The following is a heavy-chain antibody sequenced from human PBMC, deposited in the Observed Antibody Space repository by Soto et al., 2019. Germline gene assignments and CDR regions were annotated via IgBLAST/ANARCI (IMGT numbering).Heavy chain of an antibody. J-gene: IGHJ4*02. CDR1: GFTFSVSA. CDR3: THTPGSGYYD. CDR2: IRSKANSYAT. Sequence: EVQLVESGGGLVQPGGSLKLSCAASGFTFSVSAMHWVRQASGKGLEWVGRIRSKANSYATAYAASVKGRFTISRDDSKNTAYLQMNSLKTEDTAVYYCTHTPGSGYYDWGQGTLVTVSS. D-gene: IGHD3-3*01. V-gene: IGHV3-73*02.